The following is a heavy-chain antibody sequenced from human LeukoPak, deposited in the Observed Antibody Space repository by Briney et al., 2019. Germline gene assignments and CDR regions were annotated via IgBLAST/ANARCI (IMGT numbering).Heavy chain of an antibody. CDR3: ARWGGGYCSSTSCFDAFDI. CDR1: GYSFTSYW. J-gene: IGHJ3*02. Sequence: GESLKISCKGSGYSFTSYWIGWVRQMPRKGLEWMGIIYPGDSDTRYSPSFQGQVTISADKSLSTAYLQWSSLKASDTAMYYCARWGGGYCSSTSCFDAFDIWGQGAMVTVSS. D-gene: IGHD2-2*01. V-gene: IGHV5-51*01. CDR2: IYPGDSDT.